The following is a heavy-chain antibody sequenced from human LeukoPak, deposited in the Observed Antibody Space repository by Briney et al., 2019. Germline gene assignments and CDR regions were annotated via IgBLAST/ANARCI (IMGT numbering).Heavy chain of an antibody. J-gene: IGHJ6*02. CDR2: ISYDGNTR. D-gene: IGHD3-10*01. V-gene: IGHV3-30*18. CDR3: AKNYRSKEVRGQFCYYCALDV. CDR1: GFTFSNYG. Sequence: GGSLRLSCAASGFTFSNYGMISYDGNTRYYADSVKGRFTISRDNSKNTLFLEMSSLRAEDTADYYCAKNYRSKEVRGQFCYYCALDVWGQGTTVTVSS.